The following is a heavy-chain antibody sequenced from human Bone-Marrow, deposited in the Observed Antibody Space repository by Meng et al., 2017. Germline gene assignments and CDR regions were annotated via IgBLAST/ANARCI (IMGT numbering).Heavy chain of an antibody. CDR2: IWYDGSNK. CDR3: ARETYYDILTGYYNVVYFDY. J-gene: IGHJ4*02. Sequence: GESLKISCAASGFTFGDFTMSWVRQAPGKGLEWVAVIWYDGSNKYYADSVKGRFTISRDNSKNTLYLQMNSLRAEDTAVYYCARETYYDILTGYYNVVYFDYWGQGTLVTVSS. CDR1: GFTFGDFT. D-gene: IGHD3-9*01. V-gene: IGHV3-33*08.